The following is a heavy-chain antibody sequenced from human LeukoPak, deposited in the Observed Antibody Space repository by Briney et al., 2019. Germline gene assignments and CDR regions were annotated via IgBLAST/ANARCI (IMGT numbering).Heavy chain of an antibody. CDR3: AADLNYYDSSGSGDY. Sequence: GTSVKVSCEASGFTFTSSAMQWVRQARGQRLEWIGWIVVGSGNTNYAQKFQERVTITRDMSTSTAYMELTSLRSEDTAVYYCAADLNYYDSSGSGDYWGQGTLVTVSS. V-gene: IGHV1-58*02. CDR2: IVVGSGNT. J-gene: IGHJ4*02. D-gene: IGHD3-22*01. CDR1: GFTFTSSA.